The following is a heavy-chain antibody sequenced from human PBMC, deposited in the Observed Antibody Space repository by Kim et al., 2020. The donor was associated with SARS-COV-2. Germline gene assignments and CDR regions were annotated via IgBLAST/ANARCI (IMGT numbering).Heavy chain of an antibody. CDR2: ISGSGDAT. V-gene: IGHV3-23*01. Sequence: GGSLRLSCAASGFTFSSYAMSWVRQAPGKGLEWVSVISGSGDATYYAGSMKGRFTISRDNSKSTVFLQMSSLRGDDTAIYYCSKQVGSSFYTQSTDWGQGTLVIVSS. CDR1: GFTFSSYA. D-gene: IGHD2-2*01. CDR3: SKQVGSSFYTQSTD. J-gene: IGHJ4*02.